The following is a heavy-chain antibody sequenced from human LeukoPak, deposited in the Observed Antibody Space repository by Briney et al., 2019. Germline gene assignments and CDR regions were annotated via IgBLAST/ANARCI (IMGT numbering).Heavy chain of an antibody. CDR1: GGSFCGYY. CDR3: AYNHSSGYGTFDY. Sequence: SETLSLTCAVYGGSFCGYYWSWIRQPPGKGLEWIGEINHSGSTNYNPSLKSRVTISVDTSKNQFSLKLSSVTAADTAVYYCAYNHSSGYGTFDYWGQGTLVTVSS. CDR2: INHSGST. D-gene: IGHD3-22*01. V-gene: IGHV4-34*01. J-gene: IGHJ4*02.